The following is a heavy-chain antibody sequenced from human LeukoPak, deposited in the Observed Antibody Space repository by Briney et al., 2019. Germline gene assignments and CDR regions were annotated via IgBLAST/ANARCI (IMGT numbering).Heavy chain of an antibody. D-gene: IGHD6-13*01. CDR1: GFTFSGYA. V-gene: IGHV3-23*01. CDR2: ISGSGGST. J-gene: IGHJ4*02. Sequence: GGSLRLSCAASGFTFSGYAMSWVRQAPGKGLDWVSAISGSGGSTYYADSVKGRFTISRDNSKNTLYLQMNSLRAEDTAVYYCAQSIAAAGTGYWGQGTLVTVSS. CDR3: AQSIAAAGTGY.